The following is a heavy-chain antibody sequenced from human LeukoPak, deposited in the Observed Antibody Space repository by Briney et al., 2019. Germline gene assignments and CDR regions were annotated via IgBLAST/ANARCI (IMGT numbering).Heavy chain of an antibody. D-gene: IGHD6-19*01. CDR3: ARDSSWGYSSGWFDY. Sequence: GALRLSCAASGFTFSSHSMNWVRQAPGKGLEWVSYISTSSSSIYYADSVKGRFTISRNNAKNSLYLQMNSLRDEDTAVYYCARDSSWGYSSGWFDYWGQGTLVTVSS. V-gene: IGHV3-48*02. J-gene: IGHJ5*01. CDR1: GFTFSSHS. CDR2: ISTSSSSI.